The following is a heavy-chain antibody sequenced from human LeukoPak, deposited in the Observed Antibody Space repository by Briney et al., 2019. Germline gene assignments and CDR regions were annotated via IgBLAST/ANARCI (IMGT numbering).Heavy chain of an antibody. D-gene: IGHD6-6*01. J-gene: IGHJ5*02. Sequence: SQTLSLTCTVSGGSISSGGYYWSWIRQHPGKGLEWIGYIYYSGSSYYNPSLKSRVTISVDTPKNQFSLKLSSVTAADTAVYYCARYKYSSSGGNWFDPWGQGTLVTVSS. CDR2: IYYSGSS. CDR3: ARYKYSSSGGNWFDP. CDR1: GGSISSGGYY. V-gene: IGHV4-31*03.